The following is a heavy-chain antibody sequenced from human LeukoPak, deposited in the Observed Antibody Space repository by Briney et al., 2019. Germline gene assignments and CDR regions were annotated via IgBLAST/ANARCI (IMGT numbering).Heavy chain of an antibody. V-gene: IGHV3-11*04. D-gene: IGHD3-10*01. CDR3: ARDVEVGELDY. CDR1: GFTFSDYY. Sequence: GGSLRLSCAASGFTFSDYYMSWIRQAPGKGLEWVSYISSSGSTIYYADSVKGRFTISRDNSKNTLYLQMNSLRAEDTAVYYCARDVEVGELDYWGQGTLVTVSS. CDR2: ISSSGSTI. J-gene: IGHJ4*02.